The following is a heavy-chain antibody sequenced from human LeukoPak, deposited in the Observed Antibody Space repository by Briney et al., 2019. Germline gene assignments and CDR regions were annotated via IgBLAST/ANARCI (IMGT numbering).Heavy chain of an antibody. V-gene: IGHV3-23*01. J-gene: IGHJ4*02. CDR1: GFDFTRYD. Sequence: PGESLKLSCVASGFDFTRYDMHWVRQAPGNGLEWVATRGVSSGSIYFADSVRGRFTVSRDDDKSMLYLEMNSLRAEDTAVYFCVKNWGAYQFDYWGQGTLVTVSS. D-gene: IGHD7-27*01. CDR3: VKNWGAYQFDY. CDR2: RGVSSGSI.